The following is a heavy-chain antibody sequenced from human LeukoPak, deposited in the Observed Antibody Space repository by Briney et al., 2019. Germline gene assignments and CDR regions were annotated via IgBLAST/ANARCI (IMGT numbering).Heavy chain of an antibody. CDR3: ARGALGTPAANYFDY. V-gene: IGHV4-34*01. CDR1: GGSFSGYY. CDR2: INHSGST. Sequence: SETLSLTCAVYGGSFSGYYWSWIRQPPGKGLEWIGEINHSGSTNYNPSLKSRVTISVHTTKNQFSLRLSSVTAADTAVYYCARGALGTPAANYFDYWGQGTLVTVSS. D-gene: IGHD2-2*01. J-gene: IGHJ4*02.